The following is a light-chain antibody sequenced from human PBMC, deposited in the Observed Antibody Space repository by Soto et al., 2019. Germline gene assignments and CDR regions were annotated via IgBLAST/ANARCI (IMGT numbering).Light chain of an antibody. CDR3: QQYVGSSRT. CDR1: LTVDSTY. CDR2: AVS. Sequence: EIVLTQSPGTLSLSPGERSRISCSSSLTVDSTYLAWYQQKAGQAPRLLIYAVSTRATGIPDGFSGSGSGTDFTLTISRLEPEDFAVYHCQQYVGSSRTFGQGTKVDIK. V-gene: IGKV3-20*01. J-gene: IGKJ1*01.